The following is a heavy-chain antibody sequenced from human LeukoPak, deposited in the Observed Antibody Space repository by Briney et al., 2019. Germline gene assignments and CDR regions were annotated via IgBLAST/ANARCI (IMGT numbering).Heavy chain of an antibody. J-gene: IGHJ4*02. V-gene: IGHV3-30*04. Sequence: GGSLRLSCAASGFTFSSYAMHWVRQAPGKGLEWVAVISYDGSNKYYADSVKGRFTISRDSSKNTLYLQMNSLRAEDTAVYYCARGHSGYDSSPYFDYWGQGTLVTVSS. CDR1: GFTFSSYA. CDR2: ISYDGSNK. D-gene: IGHD5-12*01. CDR3: ARGHSGYDSSPYFDY.